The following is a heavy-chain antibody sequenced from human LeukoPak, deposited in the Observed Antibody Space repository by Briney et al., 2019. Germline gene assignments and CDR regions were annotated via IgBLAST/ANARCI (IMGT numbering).Heavy chain of an antibody. V-gene: IGHV3-66*01. D-gene: IGHD6-19*01. J-gene: IGHJ4*02. CDR2: IYSGGST. Sequence: VSVIYSGGSTYYADSVKGRFTISRDNSKNTLYLQMNSLRAEDTAVYYCVRDPPSGWYNGDYWGQGTLVTVSS. CDR3: VRDPPSGWYNGDY.